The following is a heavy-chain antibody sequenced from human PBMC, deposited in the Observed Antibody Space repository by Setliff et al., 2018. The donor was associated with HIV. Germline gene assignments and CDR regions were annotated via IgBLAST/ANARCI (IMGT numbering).Heavy chain of an antibody. CDR2: IYHSGST. CDR1: GVSISSCISTHY. V-gene: IGHV4-39*01. D-gene: IGHD3-22*01. J-gene: IGHJ3*02. Sequence: SETLSLTCTVSGVSISSCISTHYCTWLRQPPGKGLEWIGNIYHSGSTYYNPSLKSRVTISVGTSKNQCSQKLSSVTAADTAVYYCARQGIVYYDSPGDAFDIWGQGTMVTVSS. CDR3: ARQGIVYYDSPGDAFDI.